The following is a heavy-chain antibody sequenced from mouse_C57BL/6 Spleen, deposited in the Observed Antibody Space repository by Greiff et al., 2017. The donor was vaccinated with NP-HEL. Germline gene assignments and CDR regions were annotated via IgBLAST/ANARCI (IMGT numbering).Heavy chain of an antibody. J-gene: IGHJ2*01. CDR1: GYTFTSYW. Sequence: QVQLKESGAELAKPGASVKLSCKASGYTFTSYWMHWVKQRPGQGLEWIGYINPSSGYTKYNQKFKDKATLTADKSSSTAYMQLSSLTYEDSAVYYCARRGLDDYDGGDYWGQGTTLTVSS. CDR2: INPSSGYT. D-gene: IGHD2-4*01. V-gene: IGHV1-7*01. CDR3: ARRGLDDYDGGDY.